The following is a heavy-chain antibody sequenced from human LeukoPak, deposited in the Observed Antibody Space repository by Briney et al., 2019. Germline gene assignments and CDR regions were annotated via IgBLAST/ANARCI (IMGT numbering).Heavy chain of an antibody. Sequence: SGPTLVNPTQTLTLTCTFSGFSLSTSGVGVGWIRQPPGKALEWLALIYWDDDKRYSPSLKSRLTITKDTSKNQVVLTMTNMDPVDTATYYCAHRQSVQGVIINPNHDAFDIWGQGTMVTVSS. CDR1: GFSLSTSGVG. CDR2: IYWDDDK. D-gene: IGHD3-10*01. J-gene: IGHJ3*02. V-gene: IGHV2-5*02. CDR3: AHRQSVQGVIINPNHDAFDI.